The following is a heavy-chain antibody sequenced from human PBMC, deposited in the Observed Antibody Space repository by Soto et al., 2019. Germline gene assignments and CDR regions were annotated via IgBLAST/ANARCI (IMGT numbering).Heavy chain of an antibody. Sequence: GGSLRLSCAASGFTFSSYAMSWVRQAPGKGLEWVSAISGSGGSTYYADSVKGRFTISRDNSKNTLYLQMNSLRAEDTAVYYCAKGYCSGGSCRGTYYYYYMDVWGKGTTVTVSS. CDR2: ISGSGGST. CDR3: AKGYCSGGSCRGTYYYYYMDV. J-gene: IGHJ6*03. CDR1: GFTFSSYA. D-gene: IGHD2-15*01. V-gene: IGHV3-23*01.